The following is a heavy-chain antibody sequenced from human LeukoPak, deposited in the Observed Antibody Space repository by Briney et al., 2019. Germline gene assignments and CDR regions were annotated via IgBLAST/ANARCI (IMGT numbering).Heavy chain of an antibody. CDR3: ARESGRYGYCTNGVCSYYYYYMDV. V-gene: IGHV1-69*13. Sequence: ASVKVSCXASGYTFTGYYMHWVRQAPGQGLEWMGGIIPIFGTANCAQKFQGRVTITADESTSTAYMELSSLRSEDTAVYYCARESGRYGYCTNGVCSYYYYYMDVWGKGTTVTVSS. CDR1: GYTFTGYY. CDR2: IIPIFGTA. D-gene: IGHD2-8*01. J-gene: IGHJ6*03.